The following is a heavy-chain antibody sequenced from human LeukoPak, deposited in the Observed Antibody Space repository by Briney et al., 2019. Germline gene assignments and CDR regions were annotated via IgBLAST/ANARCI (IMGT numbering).Heavy chain of an antibody. J-gene: IGHJ6*03. CDR2: INPNSGGT. CDR1: GYTFTGYY. D-gene: IGHD2-2*01. V-gene: IGHV1-2*02. Sequence: ASVKVSRKASGYTFTGYYMHWVRQAPGQGLEWMGWINPNSGGTNYAQKFQGRVTMTRDTSISTAYMELSRLRSDDTAVYYCARDGSTTSSTGMFSVYYYYYYMDVWGKGTTVTVSS. CDR3: ARDGSTTSSTGMFSVYYYYYYMDV.